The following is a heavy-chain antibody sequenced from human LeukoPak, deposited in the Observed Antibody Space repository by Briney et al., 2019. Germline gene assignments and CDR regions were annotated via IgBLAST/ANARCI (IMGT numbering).Heavy chain of an antibody. J-gene: IGHJ4*02. V-gene: IGHV7-4-1*02. CDR1: VYKFSSYG. D-gene: IGHD5-18*01. Sequence: GGSVKVSCKASVYKFSSYGMTWVRQAPGQGLEWMGWINTNTGNPSYTQGFFTGRYVFSLDTSASTAYLQINGLNADDTAVYYCGRDPKLGIRGYTYGYIDHWGQGTLLTVAS. CDR3: GRDPKLGIRGYTYGYIDH. CDR2: INTNTGNP.